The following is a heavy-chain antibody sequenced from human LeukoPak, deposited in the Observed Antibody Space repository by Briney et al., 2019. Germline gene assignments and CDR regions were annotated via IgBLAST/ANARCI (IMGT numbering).Heavy chain of an antibody. D-gene: IGHD1-14*01. CDR1: GFTFSSYS. CDR3: ARAELMAFDI. CDR2: ISSSSSYI. J-gene: IGHJ3*02. Sequence: IPGGSLRLSCAASGFTFSSYSMNWVRQAPGKGLGWVSSISSSSSYIYYADSVKGRFTISRDNAKNSLYLQMNCLRAEDTAVYYCARAELMAFDIWGQGTMVTVSS. V-gene: IGHV3-21*01.